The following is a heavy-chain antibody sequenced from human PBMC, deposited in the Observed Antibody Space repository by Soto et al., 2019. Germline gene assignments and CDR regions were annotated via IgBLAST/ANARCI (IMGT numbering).Heavy chain of an antibody. V-gene: IGHV4-59*01. Sequence: SETLSLTCTVSGGSISSYYWSWIRQPPGKGLEWIGYIYYSGSTNYDPSLKSRVTISVDTSKNQFSLKLSSVTAADTAVYYCARLYVWGSYRYFDYWGQGALVTVSS. J-gene: IGHJ4*02. CDR1: GGSISSYY. CDR3: ARLYVWGSYRYFDY. CDR2: IYYSGST. D-gene: IGHD3-16*02.